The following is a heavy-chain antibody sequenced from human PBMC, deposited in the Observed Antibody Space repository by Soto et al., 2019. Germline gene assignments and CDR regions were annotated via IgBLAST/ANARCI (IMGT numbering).Heavy chain of an antibody. Sequence: PGGSLRLSCAASGFSFSGYNMNWVRQAPGKGLEWVSSISGDSNYIYYAVSVQGRFTISRDNAKNSVYLQMNSLRAEDTAVYYCARVVYFDRSAYGLWGQGTMVTVSS. CDR3: ARVVYFDRSAYGL. V-gene: IGHV3-21*01. J-gene: IGHJ3*01. CDR1: GFSFSGYN. D-gene: IGHD3-22*01. CDR2: ISGDSNYI.